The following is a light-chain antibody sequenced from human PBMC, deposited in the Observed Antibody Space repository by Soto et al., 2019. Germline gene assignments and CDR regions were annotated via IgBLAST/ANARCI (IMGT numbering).Light chain of an antibody. V-gene: IGLV1-51*01. Sequence: QSVLTQPPALSAAPGQTVTISCSGSRSNIGNNYVSWYQQFPGAAPKLLIYDSNKRPSGIPERFSASKSGTSATLGITGLRTGDEADYYCGAWDGSLERYIFGTGTKVTVL. CDR1: RSNIGNNY. J-gene: IGLJ1*01. CDR3: GAWDGSLERYI. CDR2: DSN.